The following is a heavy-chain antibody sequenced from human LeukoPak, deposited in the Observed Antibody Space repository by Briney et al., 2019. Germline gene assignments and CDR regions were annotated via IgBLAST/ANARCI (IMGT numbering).Heavy chain of an antibody. Sequence: PGGSLRLSCAASGFTFSSYGMHWVRPAPGKGLERVAFIRDDGSNKYYADSVKGRFTISRDNSKNTLYLQMNSLRAEDTAVYYCAKDDRSSWYYFDYWGQGTLVTVSS. D-gene: IGHD6-13*01. V-gene: IGHV3-30*02. CDR2: IRDDGSNK. J-gene: IGHJ4*02. CDR1: GFTFSSYG. CDR3: AKDDRSSWYYFDY.